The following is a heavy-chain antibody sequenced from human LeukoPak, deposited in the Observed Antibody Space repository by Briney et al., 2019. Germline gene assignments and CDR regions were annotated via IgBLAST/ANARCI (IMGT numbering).Heavy chain of an antibody. V-gene: IGHV1-69*05. Sequence: SVKVSCKASGGTFSSYSITWVRQAPGQGLEWIGGIMPLFNTANYAQQFQGRVTITTDESTSTAYMELSSLRFEDTAMYYCARVDRYHYYLDVWGKGTTVTVSS. J-gene: IGHJ6*03. CDR3: ARVDRYHYYLDV. CDR2: IMPLFNTA. CDR1: GGTFSSYS.